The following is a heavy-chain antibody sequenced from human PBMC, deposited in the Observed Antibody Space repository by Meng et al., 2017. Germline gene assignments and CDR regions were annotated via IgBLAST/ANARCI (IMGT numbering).Heavy chain of an antibody. D-gene: IGHD6-13*01. CDR3: ARGTGSSWFDP. Sequence: QVQLLKSGAEVEKPGASVKVSCKASGYTFTSYTIHWVRQAPGQSLAWMGWIKSANGDAKYSQKFQGRLTLTRDTSASTAYLELSSLTFEDTAVYYCARGTGSSWFDPWGQGTLVTVSS. CDR2: IKSANGDA. V-gene: IGHV1-3*01. CDR1: GYTFTSYT. J-gene: IGHJ5*02.